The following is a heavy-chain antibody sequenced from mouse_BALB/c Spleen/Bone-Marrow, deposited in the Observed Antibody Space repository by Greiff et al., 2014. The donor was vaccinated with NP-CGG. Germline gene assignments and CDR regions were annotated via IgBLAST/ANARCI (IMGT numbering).Heavy chain of an antibody. CDR2: ISSGVSYT. D-gene: IGHD1-1*01. J-gene: IGHJ4*01. CDR1: GFTFSNYD. V-gene: IGHV5-6*01. Sequence: VQLQQPGGDLVKPGGSLKLSCATSGFTFSNYDVSWVRQTPDKRLEWVAIISSGVSYTYYPDSVKGRFTISRDNAKNTLYLQMSSLKSEDTAMYFCARHNYGYFAMDYWGQGTSVTVSS. CDR3: ARHNYGYFAMDY.